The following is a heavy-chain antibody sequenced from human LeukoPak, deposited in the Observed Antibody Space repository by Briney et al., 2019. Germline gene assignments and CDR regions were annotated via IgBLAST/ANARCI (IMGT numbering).Heavy chain of an antibody. CDR1: GGSISSSTYN. J-gene: IGHJ4*02. D-gene: IGHD3-22*01. Sequence: EPSETLPLTCTVSGGSISSSTYNWGWIRQPPGKGLEWIGSIYNSGSTFYNPSLKSRATISIDTSKNQFSLKLSSVTAADTAIYYCASQPYYESSGYYFYWGQGAVDTVSS. V-gene: IGHV4-39*01. CDR3: ASQPYYESSGYYFY. CDR2: IYNSGST.